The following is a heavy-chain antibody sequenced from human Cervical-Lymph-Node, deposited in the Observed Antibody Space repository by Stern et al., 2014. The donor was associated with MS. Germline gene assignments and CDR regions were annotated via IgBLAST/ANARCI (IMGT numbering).Heavy chain of an antibody. D-gene: IGHD2-15*01. CDR3: ARGSSVAATPNFPHAI. J-gene: IGHJ3*02. V-gene: IGHV1-2*02. CDR2: INPNSGDT. Sequence: QVQLLQPGAEVKKPGASVKVSCKASGNTFTGYYIHWVRQAAGQGLEWMGWINPNSGDTKLAQKFQGGVTMPRETTISTVYMALNRLRSDDTAVYDGARGSSVAATPNFPHAIWGQGTLVTVSS. CDR1: GNTFTGYY.